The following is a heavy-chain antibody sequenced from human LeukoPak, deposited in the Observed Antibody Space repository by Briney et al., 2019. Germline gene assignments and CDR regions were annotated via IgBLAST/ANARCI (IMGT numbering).Heavy chain of an antibody. CDR3: AKGDGEIAAAGYYYFDY. Sequence: GGSLRLSCAASGFTFSSYAMSWVRQAPGKGLEWVSAISGSGGSTYYADSVKGRFTISRDNSKNTLYLQMNSLRAEDTAVYYCAKGDGEIAAAGYYYFDYWGQGTLVTVSS. V-gene: IGHV3-23*01. J-gene: IGHJ4*02. D-gene: IGHD6-13*01. CDR1: GFTFSSYA. CDR2: ISGSGGST.